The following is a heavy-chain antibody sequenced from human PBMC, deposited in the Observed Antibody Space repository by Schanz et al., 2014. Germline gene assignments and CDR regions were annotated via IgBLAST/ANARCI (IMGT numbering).Heavy chain of an antibody. CDR2: IKSKTDGGTT. CDR3: TTYCDGGCAIDN. D-gene: IGHD6-19*01. Sequence: EAQLLESGGGLVQPGGSLRLSCAASGFTFSDAWMTWVRQAPGKGLEWVGRIKSKTDGGTTDYAAPVKGRFTISRDDSKNTLFLQMNSLKTEDTAVYYCTTYCDGGCAIDNWGQRALVTVSS. CDR1: GFTFSDAW. V-gene: IGHV3-15*01. J-gene: IGHJ4*02.